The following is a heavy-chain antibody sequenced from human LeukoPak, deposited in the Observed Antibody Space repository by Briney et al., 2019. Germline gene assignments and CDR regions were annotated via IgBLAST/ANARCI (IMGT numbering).Heavy chain of an antibody. Sequence: PGGSLRLSCAASGFTFSSYWMSWVRQAPGKGLEWVPNIKQDGSEKYYVDSVKGRFTISRDNAKNSLYLKMNSLKAAVTAGYYCASVHISIAAAGKGFDYWGQGTLVTVSS. V-gene: IGHV3-7*01. CDR1: GFTFSSYW. J-gene: IGHJ4*02. D-gene: IGHD6-13*01. CDR3: ASVHISIAAAGKGFDY. CDR2: IKQDGSEK.